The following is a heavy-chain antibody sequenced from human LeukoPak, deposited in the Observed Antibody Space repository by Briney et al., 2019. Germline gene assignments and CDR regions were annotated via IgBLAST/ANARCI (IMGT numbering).Heavy chain of an antibody. V-gene: IGHV4-39*07. D-gene: IGHD3-3*01. CDR2: IYYSGST. CDR1: GDSISSSSYY. J-gene: IGHJ4*02. CDR3: ARGPGDFWSGYYLTYFDY. Sequence: SETLSLTCTVSGDSISSSSYYWGWIRQPPGKGLEWIGSIYYSGSTYYNPSLKSRVTISVDTSKNQFSLKLSSVTAADTAVYYCARGPGDFWSGYYLTYFDYWGQGTLVTVSS.